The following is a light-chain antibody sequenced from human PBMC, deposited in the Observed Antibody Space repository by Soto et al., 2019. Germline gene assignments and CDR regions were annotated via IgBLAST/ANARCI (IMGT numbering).Light chain of an antibody. J-gene: IGKJ3*01. CDR1: QSVRSD. CDR3: QQRSNWLEIT. Sequence: EIVLTQSPATLSLSPGERATLSCRASQSVRSDLAWYQQKPGQAPRLLIYDASNRATGIPARFSGSGSGTDFTLTICSREPEEVAVYYCQQRSNWLEITGGPGTKVDTK. V-gene: IGKV3-11*01. CDR2: DAS.